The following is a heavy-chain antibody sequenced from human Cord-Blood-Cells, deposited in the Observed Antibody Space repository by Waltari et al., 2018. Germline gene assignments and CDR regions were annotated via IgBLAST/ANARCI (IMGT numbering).Heavy chain of an antibody. Sequence: QVQLQESGPGLVKPSETLSLTCTVSGGSISSYYWSWIRQPPGKGLEWIGYIYYSGSTNYNPSLKSRVTISVDTSKNQFSLKLSSVTAADTAVYYCAREVAAGAFDIWGQGTMVTVSS. J-gene: IGHJ3*02. CDR2: IYYSGST. CDR1: GGSISSYY. CDR3: AREVAAGAFDI. D-gene: IGHD6-13*01. V-gene: IGHV4-59*01.